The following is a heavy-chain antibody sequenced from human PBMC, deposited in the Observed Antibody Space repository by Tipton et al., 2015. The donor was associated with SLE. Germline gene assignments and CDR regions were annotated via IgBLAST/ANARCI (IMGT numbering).Heavy chain of an antibody. CDR2: IYYSGST. CDR1: GGSISSFSYY. CDR3: ARGVGYEDL. V-gene: IGHV4-61*01. Sequence: TLSLTCTVSGGSISSFSYYWGWIRQPPGKGLEWIGYIYYSGSTNYNPSLKSRVTISVDTSKNQFSLKLNSVTAADTAVYYCARGVGYEDLWGQGTLVTVSA. D-gene: IGHD5-12*01. J-gene: IGHJ5*02.